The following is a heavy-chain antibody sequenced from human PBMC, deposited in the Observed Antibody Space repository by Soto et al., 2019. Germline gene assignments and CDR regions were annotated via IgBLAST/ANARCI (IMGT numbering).Heavy chain of an antibody. J-gene: IGHJ4*02. CDR1: GFTFSSYS. Sequence: GSLRLSCAASGFTFSSYSMNWVRQAPGKGLEWVSSISSSSSYIYYADSVKGRFTISRDNAKNSLYLQMNSLRAEDTAVYYCARDDLRWLRSLYFDYWGQGTLVTVSS. V-gene: IGHV3-21*01. CDR2: ISSSSSYI. CDR3: ARDDLRWLRSLYFDY. D-gene: IGHD6-19*01.